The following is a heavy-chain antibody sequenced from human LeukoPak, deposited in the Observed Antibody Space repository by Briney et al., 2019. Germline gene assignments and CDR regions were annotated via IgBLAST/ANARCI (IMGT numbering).Heavy chain of an antibody. CDR3: ARSPLIAARPFDY. V-gene: IGHV3-74*01. Sequence: GGPLRLSYAACGFTTSSYWVHGLRKPRERRLVWGSIINSDGSSTSYADSVKGRFTISRDNANNTLYLQMNRLRAEDTAVYYCARSPLIAARPFDYWGQGTLVTVSS. D-gene: IGHD6-6*01. J-gene: IGHJ4*02. CDR2: INSDGSST. CDR1: GFTTSSYW.